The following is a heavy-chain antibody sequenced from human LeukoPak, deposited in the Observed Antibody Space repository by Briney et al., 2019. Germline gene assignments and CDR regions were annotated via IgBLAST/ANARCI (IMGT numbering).Heavy chain of an antibody. CDR2: IRSKANNYAT. CDR3: TSRSGNSDYDYYYYYGMDV. V-gene: IGHV3-73*01. D-gene: IGHD5-12*01. CDR1: GXTFSGSA. Sequence: GGSLRLSCAASGXTFSGSAVHWVRQASGKGLEWVGRIRSKANNYATAYAASVKGRFTISRDDLGNTAYLQMNSLKTEDTAVYYCTSRSGNSDYDYYYYYGMDVWGQGTTVTVSS. J-gene: IGHJ6*02.